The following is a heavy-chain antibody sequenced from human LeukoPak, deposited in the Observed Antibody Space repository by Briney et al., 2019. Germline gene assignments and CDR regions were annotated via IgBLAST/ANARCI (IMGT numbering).Heavy chain of an antibody. V-gene: IGHV1-8*02. CDR2: MNPNSGNT. CDR1: KYTFTSYD. D-gene: IGHD5-12*01. J-gene: IGHJ4*02. Sequence: ASVKVSCKASKYTFTSYDINWVRQATGQGLEWMGWMNPNSGNTDYAQKFQGRVTMTRNTSISTAYMELSSLRSEDTAVYYCARDSRGYALDYWGQGTLVTVSS. CDR3: ARDSRGYALDY.